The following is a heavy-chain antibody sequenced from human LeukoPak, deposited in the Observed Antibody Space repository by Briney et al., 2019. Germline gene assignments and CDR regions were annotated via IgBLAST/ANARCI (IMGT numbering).Heavy chain of an antibody. J-gene: IGHJ4*02. CDR3: ARDSPGYGAYDLG. Sequence: GGSLRLSCAASGFTFSTYWMSWVRQAPGKGLEWVANIKEDGSAKYSVDSVKGRFTISRNNAKNTLYLQMNSLRAEDTAVYYCARDSPGYGAYDLGWGQGTLVTVSS. CDR1: GFTFSTYW. CDR2: IKEDGSAK. V-gene: IGHV3-7*04. D-gene: IGHD5-12*01.